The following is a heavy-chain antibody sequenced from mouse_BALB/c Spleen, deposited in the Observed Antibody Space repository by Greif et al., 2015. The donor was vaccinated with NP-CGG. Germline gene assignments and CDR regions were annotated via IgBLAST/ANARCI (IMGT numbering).Heavy chain of an antibody. CDR3: ARDDKGNWGVMDY. V-gene: IGHV1-54*01. D-gene: IGHD4-1*02. CDR1: GYAFSNYL. CDR2: INPGRGGT. J-gene: IGHJ4*01. Sequence: QVQLQQSGAELVRPGTSVKVSCEASGYAFSNYLIEWVKQRPGQGLEWIGVINPGRGGTNYNEKFKGKATLTADKSSSTAYMQLTSLTSDVSAVYFCARDDKGNWGVMDYWGQGTSVTVSS.